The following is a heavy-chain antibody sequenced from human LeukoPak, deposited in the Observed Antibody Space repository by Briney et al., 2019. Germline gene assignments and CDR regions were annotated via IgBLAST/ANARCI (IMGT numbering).Heavy chain of an antibody. CDR1: GYTFTKYG. J-gene: IGHJ4*02. D-gene: IGHD2-2*01. CDR3: ARGVPGALAGFDI. V-gene: IGHV1-18*01. CDR2: INTYIGKT. Sequence: ASVTVSFTASGYTFTKYGISWVRQAPGQGLEWMGWINTYIGKTNYAQRFQGRVTMTTETSTTTAYMELKSLRSDDTAVYYCARGVPGALAGFDIWGQGTLVTVSS.